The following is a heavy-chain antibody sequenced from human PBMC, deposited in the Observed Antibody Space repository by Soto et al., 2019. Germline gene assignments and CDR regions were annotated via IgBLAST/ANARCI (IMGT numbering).Heavy chain of an antibody. V-gene: IGHV3-33*01. D-gene: IGHD5-12*01. J-gene: IGHJ4*02. CDR1: QFTFSNYG. CDR2: IWNDGSSR. CDR3: ARPDIVAAIGGALDC. Sequence: VQLVESGGGAVQPGRSLRLSCEASQFTFSNYGMHWVRQAPGKGLEWVAVIWNDGSSRYYADSVKGRFTISRDNSKNTLFLQMNDLRAEDTAVYYCARPDIVAAIGGALDCWGQGTRVTVSS.